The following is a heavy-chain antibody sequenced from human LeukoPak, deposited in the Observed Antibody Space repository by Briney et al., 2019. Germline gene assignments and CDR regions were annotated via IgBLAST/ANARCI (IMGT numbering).Heavy chain of an antibody. V-gene: IGHV1-2*02. CDR1: EYTFNGYY. CDR3: ARENSGSGTFDY. Sequence: ASVKVSCEVSEYTFNGYYIHWVRQAPGKGLEYMGWINADSGDTKCAQRLRGRVTMTRDTSINIAYMELSSLTSDDTAVYYCARENSGSGTFDYWGQGTLVTVSS. D-gene: IGHD3-10*01. J-gene: IGHJ4*02. CDR2: INADSGDT.